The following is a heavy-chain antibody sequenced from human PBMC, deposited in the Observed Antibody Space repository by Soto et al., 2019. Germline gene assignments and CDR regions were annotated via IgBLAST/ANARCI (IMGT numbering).Heavy chain of an antibody. J-gene: IGHJ6*02. CDR1: GYSFTSYW. V-gene: IGHV5-10-1*01. CDR3: ARHKTGYSSSWYSFYGMDV. D-gene: IGHD6-13*01. CDR2: IDPSDSYT. Sequence: PGESLKISCKGSGYSFTSYWISWVRQMPGKGLEWMGRIDPSDSYTNYSPSFQGHVTISADKSISTAYLQWSSLKASDTAMYYCARHKTGYSSSWYSFYGMDVWGQGTTVTVSS.